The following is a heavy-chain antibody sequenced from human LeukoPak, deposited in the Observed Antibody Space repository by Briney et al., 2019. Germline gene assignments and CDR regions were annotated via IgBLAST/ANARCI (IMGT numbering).Heavy chain of an antibody. CDR3: VRGGLSFYYYAMDV. D-gene: IGHD3-10*01. CDR1: GFTFSNYA. CDR2: ISSRGGST. J-gene: IGHJ6*02. Sequence: PGGSLRPSCAASGFTFSNYAMSWVRRAPGKGLEWVSVISSRGGSTYYADSVKGRFTISRDNSKNTLYLQMNSLRAEDTAVYYGVRGGLSFYYYAMDVWGQGTTVTVSS. V-gene: IGHV3-23*01.